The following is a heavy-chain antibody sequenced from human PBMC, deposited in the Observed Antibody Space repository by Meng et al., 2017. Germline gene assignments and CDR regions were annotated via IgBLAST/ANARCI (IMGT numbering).Heavy chain of an antibody. CDR3: ARGNYDILTRYYIILDF. J-gene: IGHJ4*01. V-gene: IGHV1-3*01. CDR2: INGGNGNT. CDR1: GYSFTRFA. D-gene: IGHD3-9*01. Sequence: ASVKVSCKTSGYSFTRFALHWVRQAPGQRLEWMGWINGGNGNTKYSQKFQDRVTITRDTSASTAYMELSSLRSEDTAVYFCARGNYDILTRYYIILDFWAHGTRVTVSS.